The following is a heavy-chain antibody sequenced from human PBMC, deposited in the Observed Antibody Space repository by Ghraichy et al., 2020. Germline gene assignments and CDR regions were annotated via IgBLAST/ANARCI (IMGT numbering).Heavy chain of an antibody. D-gene: IGHD3-9*01. CDR1: GFTFSSYS. CDR2: ISSSSSTI. Sequence: GALRLSCAASGFTFSSYSMNWVRQAPGKGLEWVSYISSSSSTIYYADSVKGRFTISRDNAKNSLYLQMNSLRDEDTAVYYCARDRLVLRYFDWLSPGGSYYYGMDVWGQGTTVTVSS. CDR3: ARDRLVLRYFDWLSPGGSYYYGMDV. V-gene: IGHV3-48*02. J-gene: IGHJ6*02.